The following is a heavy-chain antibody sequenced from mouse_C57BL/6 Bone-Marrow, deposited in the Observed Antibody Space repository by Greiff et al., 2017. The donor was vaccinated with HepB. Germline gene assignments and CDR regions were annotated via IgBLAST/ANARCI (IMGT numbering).Heavy chain of an antibody. D-gene: IGHD1-1*01. V-gene: IGHV5-9-1*02. CDR1: GFTFSSYA. J-gene: IGHJ4*01. CDR2: ISSGGDYI. Sequence: EVHLVESGEGLVKPGGSLKLSCAASGFTFSSYAMSWVRQTPEKRLEWVAYISSGGDYIYYADTVKGRFTISRDNARNTLYLQMSSLKSEDTAMYYCTVTTVVPYAMDYWGQGTSVTVSS. CDR3: TVTTVVPYAMDY.